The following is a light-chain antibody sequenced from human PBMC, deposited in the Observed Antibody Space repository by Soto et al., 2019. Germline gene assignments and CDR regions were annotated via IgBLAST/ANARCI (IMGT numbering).Light chain of an antibody. CDR3: SSYAGSNNVI. CDR2: EVT. V-gene: IGLV2-8*01. Sequence: QSALTQPPSASGSPGQSVTISCTGTSSDVGGYDYVSWYQQQSGEAPKLIIYEVTNRPSGVPDRFSGSKSGNTASLTVSGIQDEDEADYYCSSYAGSNNVIFGAGTKLPVL. CDR1: SSDVGGYDY. J-gene: IGLJ2*01.